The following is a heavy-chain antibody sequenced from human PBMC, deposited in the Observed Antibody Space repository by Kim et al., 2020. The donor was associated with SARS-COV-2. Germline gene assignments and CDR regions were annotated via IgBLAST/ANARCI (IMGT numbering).Heavy chain of an antibody. CDR2: IVGTSNYI. Sequence: GGSLRLSCAASGFGFDTHSMNWVRQAPGKGLEWVSSIVGTSNYIYYADSVKGRFTISRDNAKNSLFLQMNSLRAEDTAVYYCARGGYCSSTSCYFYYYALDVWGQGTTVTVSS. CDR1: GFGFDTHS. CDR3: ARGGYCSSTSCYFYYYALDV. J-gene: IGHJ6*02. D-gene: IGHD2-2*01. V-gene: IGHV3-21*01.